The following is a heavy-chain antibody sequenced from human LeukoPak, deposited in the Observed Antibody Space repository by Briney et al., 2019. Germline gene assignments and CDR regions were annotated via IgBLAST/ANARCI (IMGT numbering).Heavy chain of an antibody. CDR2: IIPILGIA. J-gene: IGHJ4*02. D-gene: IGHD6-19*01. V-gene: IGHV1-69*04. Sequence: SVKVSCKASGGTFSSYAISWVRQAPGQGPEWMGRIIPILGIANYAQKFQGRVTITADKSTSTAYMELSSLRSEDTAVYYCARTGYSSGRDDYWGQGTLVTVSS. CDR3: ARTGYSSGRDDY. CDR1: GGTFSSYA.